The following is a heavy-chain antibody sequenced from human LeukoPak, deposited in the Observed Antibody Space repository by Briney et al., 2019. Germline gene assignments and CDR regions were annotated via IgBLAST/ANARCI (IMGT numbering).Heavy chain of an antibody. D-gene: IGHD6-13*01. CDR1: GYTFTSYG. Sequence: ASVKVSCKASGYTFTSYGIPWVRQAPGQGLAWMGWISTHNGNTNYAQTLQGRVTMTTDTSTSTAYMELRSLRSDDTAVYYCARDLIAAAGPEGYWGQGTLVTVSS. CDR2: ISTHNGNT. CDR3: ARDLIAAAGPEGY. J-gene: IGHJ4*02. V-gene: IGHV1-18*01.